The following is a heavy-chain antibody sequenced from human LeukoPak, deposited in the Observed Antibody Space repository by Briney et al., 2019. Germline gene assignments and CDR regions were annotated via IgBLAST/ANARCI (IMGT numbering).Heavy chain of an antibody. CDR1: GFTFSDYY. J-gene: IGHJ5*02. CDR3: ARTGGPQLWLT. V-gene: IGHV3-11*04. CDR2: ISSSGNTI. D-gene: IGHD5-18*01. Sequence: GGSLRLSCAASGFTFSDYYMSWIRQAPGKGLEWVSYISSSGNTIFYTDSVKGRFTTSRDNAKNSLYLQMNSLRAEDTAVYDCARTGGPQLWLTWGQGTLVTVSS.